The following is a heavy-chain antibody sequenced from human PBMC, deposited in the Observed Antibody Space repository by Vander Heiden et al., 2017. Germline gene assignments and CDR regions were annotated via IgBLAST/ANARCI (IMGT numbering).Heavy chain of an antibody. CDR3: ATGIYGDYRYWYFDR. J-gene: IGHJ2*01. CDR2: MSNSGDST. V-gene: IGHV3-23*01. D-gene: IGHD4-17*01. Sequence: EEQLLESGGGLVQPGGSLRLSCVDSGVTFNNYAVNWVRQAPGKGLEWVSGMSNSGDSTYYADSLKGRFTISRDNSKNTLYLQMNSLRAEDTAVYYCATGIYGDYRYWYFDRWGRGTLVTVSS. CDR1: GVTFNNYA.